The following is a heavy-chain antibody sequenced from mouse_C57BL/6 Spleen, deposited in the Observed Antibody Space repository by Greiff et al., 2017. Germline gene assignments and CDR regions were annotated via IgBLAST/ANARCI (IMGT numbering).Heavy chain of an antibody. Sequence: QVQLQQPGAELVRPGTSVKLSCKASGYTFTSYWMHWVQQRPGQGLEWIGVIDPSDSYTNYNQKFKGKATLTVDTSSSTAYMQLSSLTSEDSAVYYCARGNGLFAYWGQGTLVTVSA. V-gene: IGHV1-59*01. CDR2: IDPSDSYT. CDR3: ARGNGLFAY. J-gene: IGHJ3*01. CDR1: GYTFTSYW. D-gene: IGHD1-1*02.